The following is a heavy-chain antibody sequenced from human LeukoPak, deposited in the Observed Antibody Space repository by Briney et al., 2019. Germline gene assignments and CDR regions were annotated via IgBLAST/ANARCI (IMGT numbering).Heavy chain of an antibody. CDR3: ARVRGHDRQDWFDP. D-gene: IGHD1-1*01. Sequence: GGSLRLSCAASGFTFSDYYMSWIRQAPGKGLEWVSYISSSGSTIYYADSVKGRFTISRDNAKNSLYMQMNSLRAEDTAVYYCARVRGHDRQDWFDPWGQGTLVTVSS. V-gene: IGHV3-11*01. CDR2: ISSSGSTI. J-gene: IGHJ5*02. CDR1: GFTFSDYY.